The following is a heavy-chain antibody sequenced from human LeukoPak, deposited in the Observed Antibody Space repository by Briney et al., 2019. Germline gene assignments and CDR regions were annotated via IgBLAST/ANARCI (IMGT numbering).Heavy chain of an antibody. Sequence: SETLSLTCAVSGHSISSGYYWGWIRQPPGKGLEWIGSIYHSGSTYYNPSLKSRVTISVDTSKDQFSLKLSSVIAADTAVYYCARASGLGGSSSGAWGAIFDYWGQGTLVTVSS. CDR3: ARASGLGGSSSGAWGAIFDY. D-gene: IGHD1-26*01. J-gene: IGHJ4*02. V-gene: IGHV4-38-2*01. CDR1: GHSISSGYY. CDR2: IYHSGST.